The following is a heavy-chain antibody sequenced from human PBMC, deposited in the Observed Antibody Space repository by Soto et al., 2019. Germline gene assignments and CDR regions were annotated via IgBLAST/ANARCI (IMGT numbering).Heavy chain of an antibody. V-gene: IGHV3-30*18. Sequence: QVPLVESGGGVVQPGRSLRLSCAASGFTFSSYGMHWVRQAPGKGLEWVAVISYDGSNKYYADSVKGRFTISRDNSKNTLYLQMNSLRAEDTAVYDCAKARFPYSSDRYYFDYWGQGTLVTVSS. D-gene: IGHD6-19*01. CDR3: AKARFPYSSDRYYFDY. J-gene: IGHJ4*02. CDR2: ISYDGSNK. CDR1: GFTFSSYG.